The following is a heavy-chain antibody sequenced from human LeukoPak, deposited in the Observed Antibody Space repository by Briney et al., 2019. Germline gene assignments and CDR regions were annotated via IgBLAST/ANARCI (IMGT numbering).Heavy chain of an antibody. CDR2: IYYSGST. CDR3: ARDGEYSSGWYWDWFDP. D-gene: IGHD6-19*01. Sequence: SETLSLTCTVSGGSISSSSYYWGWIRQPPGKGLEWIGSIYYSGSTYYNPSLKSRVTISVDTSKNQFSPKLSFVTAADTAVYYCARDGEYSSGWYWDWFDPWGQGTLVTVSS. V-gene: IGHV4-39*07. J-gene: IGHJ5*02. CDR1: GGSISSSSYY.